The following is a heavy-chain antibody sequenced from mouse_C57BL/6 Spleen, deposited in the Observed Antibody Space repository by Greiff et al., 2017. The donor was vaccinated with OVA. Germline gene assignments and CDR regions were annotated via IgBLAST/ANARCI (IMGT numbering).Heavy chain of an antibody. CDR1: GYTFTSYG. Sequence: QVQLQQSGAELARPGASVKLSCKASGYTFTSYGISWVKQRTGQGLEWIGEIYPRSGNTYYNEKFKGKATLTADKSSSTAYMELRSLTSEDSAVYFCASFTTVVATPYYGGQGTTLTVSS. D-gene: IGHD1-1*01. CDR3: ASFTTVVATPYY. V-gene: IGHV1-81*01. CDR2: IYPRSGNT. J-gene: IGHJ2*01.